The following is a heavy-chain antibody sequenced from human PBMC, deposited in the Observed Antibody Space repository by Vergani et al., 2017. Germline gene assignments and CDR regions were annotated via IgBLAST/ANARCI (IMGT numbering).Heavy chain of an antibody. D-gene: IGHD6-19*01. CDR2: IRSKTNSYAT. CDR1: GFTFSGSA. CDR3: TRPLASIAVGGMDV. J-gene: IGHJ6*03. Sequence: EVQLVESGGGLVQPGGSLKLSCAASGFTFSGSAMHWVRQASGKGLEWVGRIRSKTNSYATAYAASVKGRFTISRDDSKNTAYLQMNSLKTDDTAVYYCTRPLASIAVGGMDVWGKGTTVTVSS. V-gene: IGHV3-73*02.